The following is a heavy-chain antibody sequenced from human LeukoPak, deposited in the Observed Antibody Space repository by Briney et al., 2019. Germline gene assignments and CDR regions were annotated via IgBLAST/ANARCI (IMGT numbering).Heavy chain of an antibody. J-gene: IGHJ5*01. CDR1: GDSISSHY. CDR2: FFEVGST. Sequence: SETLSLTCTVSGDSISSHYWSWIRQPPGKGLEWMGFFFEVGSTNYESSLESRVTMSVDTSKNQFSLTLTSVTAADTAVYFCASGYGSGWLDSWGQGTQVTVSS. V-gene: IGHV4-59*11. CDR3: ASGYGSGWLDS. D-gene: IGHD3-22*01.